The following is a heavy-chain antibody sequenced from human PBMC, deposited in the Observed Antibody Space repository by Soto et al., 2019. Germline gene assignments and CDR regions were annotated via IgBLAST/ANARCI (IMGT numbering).Heavy chain of an antibody. J-gene: IGHJ1*01. Sequence: GESLKISCQGSGYSFTSYWIGWVRQMPGKGLEWMGIIYPGDSDTRYSPSFQGQVTISADKSISTAYLQWSSLKASDTAMYFCARPYCSSTSCYDAEYFQHWGQGTLVTVSS. CDR3: ARPYCSSTSCYDAEYFQH. D-gene: IGHD2-2*01. CDR1: GYSFTSYW. V-gene: IGHV5-51*01. CDR2: IYPGDSDT.